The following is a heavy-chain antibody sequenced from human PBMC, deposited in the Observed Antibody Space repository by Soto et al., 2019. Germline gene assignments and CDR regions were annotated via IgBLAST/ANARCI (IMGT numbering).Heavy chain of an antibody. CDR3: ARESRWNWFDP. D-gene: IGHD3-16*02. CDR2: IYHSGST. CDR1: GGSISSGGYS. J-gene: IGHJ5*02. V-gene: IGHV4-30-2*01. Sequence: SETLSLTCAVSGGSISSGGYSWSWIRQPPGKGLEWIGYIYHSGSTYYNPSLKSRVTISVDRSKNQFSLKLSSVTAADTAVYYCARESRWNWFDPWGQGTLVTVSS.